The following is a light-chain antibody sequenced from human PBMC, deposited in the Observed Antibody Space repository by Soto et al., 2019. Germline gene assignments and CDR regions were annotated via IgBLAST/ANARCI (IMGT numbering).Light chain of an antibody. CDR1: QAVGYN. Sequence: EVVMTQSPATLYVSPGERVTLSCRASQAVGYNLAWYQHKPGQAPRLLIYGASTRVTGIPTRFSGSGSGTEFTLTISSLQSEDFAIYYCQQYGSSPETFGQGTKVEIK. CDR3: QQYGSSPET. CDR2: GAS. V-gene: IGKV3-15*01. J-gene: IGKJ1*01.